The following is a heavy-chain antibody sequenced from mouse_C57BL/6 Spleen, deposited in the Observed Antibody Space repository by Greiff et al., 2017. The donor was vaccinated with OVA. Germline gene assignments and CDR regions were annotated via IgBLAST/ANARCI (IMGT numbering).Heavy chain of an antibody. Sequence: EVQVVESGGGLVKPGGSLKLSCAASGFTFSSYAMSWVRQTPAKRLEWVATISDGGSYTYYPDNVKGRFTISRDNAKNNLYLQMSHLKSEDTAMYYCARRSSYPYYFDYWGQGTTLTVSS. D-gene: IGHD1-1*01. CDR3: ARRSSYPYYFDY. V-gene: IGHV5-4*03. J-gene: IGHJ2*01. CDR2: ISDGGSYT. CDR1: GFTFSSYA.